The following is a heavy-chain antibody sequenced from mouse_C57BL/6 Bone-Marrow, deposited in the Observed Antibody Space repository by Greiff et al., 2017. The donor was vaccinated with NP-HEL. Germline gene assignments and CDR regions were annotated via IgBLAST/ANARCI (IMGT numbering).Heavy chain of an antibody. V-gene: IGHV3-6*01. J-gene: IGHJ4*01. CDR1: GYSITSGYY. CDR2: ISYDGSN. CDR3: ARAGRDPYYAMDY. Sequence: ESGPGLVKPSQSLSLTCSVTGYSITSGYYWNWIRQFPGNKLEWMGYISYDGSNNYNPSLKNRISITRDTSKNQFFLKLNSVTTEDTATYYCARAGRDPYYAMDYWGQGTSVTVSS.